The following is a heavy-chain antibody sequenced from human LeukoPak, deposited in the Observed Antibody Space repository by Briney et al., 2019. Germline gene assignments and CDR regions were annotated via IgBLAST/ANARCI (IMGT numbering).Heavy chain of an antibody. D-gene: IGHD6-13*01. CDR3: AREYSNSGLAFDY. V-gene: IGHV6-1*01. J-gene: IGHJ4*02. CDR2: TYYRSKWHN. Sequence: SQTLSLTCAISGDSVSSNSSAWNWIRQSPSRGLEWLGRTYYRSKWHNDYAGSMKSRITINPDTSKNQFSLQVNSVTPEDTAVYYCAREYSNSGLAFDYWGQGTLVTVSS. CDR1: GDSVSSNSSA.